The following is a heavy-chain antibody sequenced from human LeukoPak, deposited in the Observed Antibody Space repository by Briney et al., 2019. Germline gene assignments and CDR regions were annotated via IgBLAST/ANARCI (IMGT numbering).Heavy chain of an antibody. V-gene: IGHV4-39*01. CDR3: ARPYGSGSPELDV. CDR1: GGSISSSSYY. J-gene: IGHJ6*02. Sequence: SETLSLTCTVSGGSISSSSYYWGWIRQPPGKGLEWIGSIYYSGSTYYNPSLKSRVTISVDTSKNQFSLKLSSVTAADTAVYYCARPYGSGSPELDVWGQGTTVTVSS. CDR2: IYYSGST. D-gene: IGHD3-10*01.